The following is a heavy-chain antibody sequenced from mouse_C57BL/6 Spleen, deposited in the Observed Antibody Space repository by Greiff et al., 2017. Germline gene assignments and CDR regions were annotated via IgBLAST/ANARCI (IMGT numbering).Heavy chain of an antibody. J-gene: IGHJ3*01. CDR1: GFSFNTYA. Sequence: EVQLVESGGGLVQPKGSLKLSCAASGFSFNTYAMNWVRQAPGKGLEWVACIRSKSNNYATYYADSVKDRFTISRDDSESMLYLQMNNLKTEDTAMDYCVRHEDWDAAYWGQGTLVTVSA. D-gene: IGHD4-1*01. CDR2: IRSKSNNYAT. CDR3: VRHEDWDAAY. V-gene: IGHV10-1*01.